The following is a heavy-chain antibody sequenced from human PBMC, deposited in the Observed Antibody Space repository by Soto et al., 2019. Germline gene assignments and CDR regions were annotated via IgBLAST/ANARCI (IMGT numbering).Heavy chain of an antibody. Sequence: GGSLRLSCAASGFSLSDFYMSWIRQAPGKGLEWVSYISINSNYREYADSVKGRHTISRDNAKNSLYLQMNSLRGEDTAVYYCVRGGGGGQFDYWGQGTLVTVSS. V-gene: IGHV3-11*06. CDR1: GFSLSDFY. CDR2: ISINSNYR. D-gene: IGHD2-21*01. J-gene: IGHJ4*02. CDR3: VRGGGGGQFDY.